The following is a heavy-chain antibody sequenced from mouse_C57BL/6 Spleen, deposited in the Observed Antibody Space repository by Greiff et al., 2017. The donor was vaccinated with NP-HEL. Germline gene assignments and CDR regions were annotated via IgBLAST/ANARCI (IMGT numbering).Heavy chain of an antibody. CDR2: IRNKANNHAT. CDR1: GFTFSDAW. J-gene: IGHJ1*03. V-gene: IGHV6-6*01. CDR3: TRGSNWYFDV. Sequence: EVKLVESGGGLVQPGGSMKLSCAASGFTFSDAWMDWVRQSPEKGLEWVAEIRNKANNHATYYAESVKGRFTISRDESKSCVYLQMHSLRAEDTGIYYCTRGSNWYFDVWGTGTTVTVSS.